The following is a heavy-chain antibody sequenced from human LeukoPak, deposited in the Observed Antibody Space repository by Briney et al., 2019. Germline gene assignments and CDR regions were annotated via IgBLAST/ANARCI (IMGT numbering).Heavy chain of an antibody. Sequence: PSETLSLTCTVSGGSISSSSYYWGWIRQPPGKGLEWIGSIYYSGSTYYNPSLKGRVTISVDTSKNQFSLKLGSVTAADTAVYYCATTPWANFGVVIPRYYFDYWGQGTLVTVSS. CDR3: ATTPWANFGVVIPRYYFDY. CDR2: IYYSGST. J-gene: IGHJ4*02. D-gene: IGHD3-3*01. V-gene: IGHV4-39*01. CDR1: GGSISSSSYY.